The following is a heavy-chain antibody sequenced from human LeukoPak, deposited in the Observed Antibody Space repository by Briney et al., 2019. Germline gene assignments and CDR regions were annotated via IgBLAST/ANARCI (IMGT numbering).Heavy chain of an antibody. CDR3: VRGGGLPNCGGYCPPDT. CDR2: FHHTVGI. J-gene: IGHJ3*02. D-gene: IGHD2-21*02. V-gene: IGHV4-30-2*01. CDR1: GGSISHVAYS. Sequence: KPSQTLSLTCTVSGGSISHVAYSWSWIRQPPGEGLEWIGLFHHTVGIDYKPSLKSRVTISGDRAKNQLSLTLTFVTAADTAVYYCVRGGGLPNCGGYCPPDTWGQGKMVIVSS.